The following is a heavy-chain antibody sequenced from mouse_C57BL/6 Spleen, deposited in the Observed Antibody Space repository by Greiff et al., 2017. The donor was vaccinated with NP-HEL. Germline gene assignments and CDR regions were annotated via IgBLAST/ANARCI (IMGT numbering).Heavy chain of an antibody. D-gene: IGHD1-1*01. CDR1: GYSITSGYY. CDR3: AVGYAMDY. J-gene: IGHJ4*01. CDR2: ISYDGSN. V-gene: IGHV3-6*01. Sequence: EVQLVESGPGLVKPSQSLSLTCSVTGYSITSGYYWNWIRQFPGNKLEWMGYISYDGSNNYNPSLKNRISITRDTSKNQFFLKLNSVTTEDTATYYCAVGYAMDYWGQGTSVTVSS.